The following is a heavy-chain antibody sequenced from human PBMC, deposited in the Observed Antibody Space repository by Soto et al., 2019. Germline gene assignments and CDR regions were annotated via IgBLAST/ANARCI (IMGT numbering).Heavy chain of an antibody. CDR1: GFTFSDYY. V-gene: IGHV3-11*04. CDR2: ISSSGSTI. J-gene: IGHJ6*02. D-gene: IGHD4-17*01. Sequence: GGSLRLSCAASGFTFSDYYMSWIRQAPGKGLEWASYISSSGSTIYYADSVKGRFTISRDNSKNTLYLQMNSLRAEDTAVYYCARGGKTRVTSGYYYYYGMDVWGQGTTVTVSS. CDR3: ARGGKTRVTSGYYYYYGMDV.